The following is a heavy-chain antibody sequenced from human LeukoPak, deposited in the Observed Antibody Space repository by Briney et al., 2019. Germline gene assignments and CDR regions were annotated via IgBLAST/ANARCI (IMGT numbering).Heavy chain of an antibody. CDR1: GFTFSDYW. V-gene: IGHV3-7*01. J-gene: IGHJ4*02. Sequence: PGGSLRLSCAVSGFTFSDYWMRWVRQAPGNGLEWVASINKDGSEKQYVDSVKGRFTISRDNAKNSVYLQMTSLGAEDTAVYYCATYTQYFGAPGGTDYWGLGTLVTVSS. D-gene: IGHD2-15*01. CDR2: INKDGSEK. CDR3: ATYTQYFGAPGGTDY.